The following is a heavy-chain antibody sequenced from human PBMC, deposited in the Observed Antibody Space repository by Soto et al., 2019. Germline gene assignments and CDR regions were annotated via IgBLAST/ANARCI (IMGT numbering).Heavy chain of an antibody. CDR1: GGSISSYY. Sequence: PSETLSLTFTVSGGSISSYYWSWIRQPAGKGLEWIGRIYTRGNTNYNPSLKSRATMSIDTSKNRFSLKLNSVTAADTAVHYCARAVHYYDSSGYFDCWGRGTLVTVSS. J-gene: IGHJ4*03. CDR3: ARAVHYYDSSGYFDC. V-gene: IGHV4-4*07. D-gene: IGHD3-22*01. CDR2: IYTRGNT.